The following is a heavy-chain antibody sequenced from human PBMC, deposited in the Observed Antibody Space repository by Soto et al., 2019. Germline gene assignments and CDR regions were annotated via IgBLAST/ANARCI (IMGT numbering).Heavy chain of an antibody. J-gene: IGHJ4*02. V-gene: IGHV3-23*01. D-gene: IGHD3-10*01. Sequence: PGGSLRLSCASSVFTFISYAMSWVRQAPGKGLEWVSAISGSGGSTYYADSVKGRFTISRDNSKNTLYLQMNSLRAEDTAVYYCATRSGSYYRWNYFDYWGQGTLVTVSS. CDR2: ISGSGGST. CDR1: VFTFISYA. CDR3: ATRSGSYYRWNYFDY.